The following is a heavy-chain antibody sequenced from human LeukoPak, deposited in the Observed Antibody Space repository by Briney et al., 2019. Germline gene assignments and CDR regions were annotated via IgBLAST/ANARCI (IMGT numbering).Heavy chain of an antibody. V-gene: IGHV3-30*04. CDR3: ARDPIPGQGDYFDH. J-gene: IGHJ4*02. Sequence: GGSLRLSCAASGFTFSSYAMHWVRQAPGKGLEWVTVIAHDASNTIYADSVKGRFTISRDNSKNTLYLVMNTLRAEDTAVYYCARDPIPGQGDYFDHWGQGTLVTVSS. CDR2: IAHDASNT. D-gene: IGHD1-26*01. CDR1: GFTFSSYA.